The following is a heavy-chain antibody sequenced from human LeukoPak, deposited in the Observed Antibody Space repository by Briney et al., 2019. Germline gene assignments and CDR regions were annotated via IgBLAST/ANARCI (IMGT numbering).Heavy chain of an antibody. V-gene: IGHV3-33*01. Sequence: PGGSLRLSCAASGFTFRSYGMHWVRQAPGKGLEWVAVIWYDGSNKHYADSVKGRFAISRDNSKNTLYLQMNSLRAEDTAVYYCARDRVYYYGSGSYGPDYWGQGTLVTVSS. CDR1: GFTFRSYG. CDR2: IWYDGSNK. CDR3: ARDRVYYYGSGSYGPDY. D-gene: IGHD3-10*01. J-gene: IGHJ4*02.